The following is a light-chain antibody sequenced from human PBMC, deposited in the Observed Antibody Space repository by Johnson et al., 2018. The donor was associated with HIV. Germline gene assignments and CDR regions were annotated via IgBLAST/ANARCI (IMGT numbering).Light chain of an antibody. CDR2: ENN. J-gene: IGLJ1*01. CDR1: SSNIGNNY. V-gene: IGLV1-51*02. Sequence: QSVLTQPPSVSAAPGQKVTISCSGSSSNIGNNYVSWYQQLPGPAPKLLIYENNKPPSGIPDRFSGSTSGTSATLGITGLPTGDEADYYCGTWDSSLSALFGTGTKVTVL. CDR3: GTWDSSLSAL.